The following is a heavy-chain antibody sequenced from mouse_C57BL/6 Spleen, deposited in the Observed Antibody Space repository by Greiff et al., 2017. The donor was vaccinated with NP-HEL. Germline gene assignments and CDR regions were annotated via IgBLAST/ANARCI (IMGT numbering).Heavy chain of an antibody. CDR3: ARVYYDHEGYFDV. CDR1: GYSITSDY. Sequence: EVKLMESGPGLAKPSQTLSLTCSVTGYSITSDYWNWIRKFPGNKLEYMGYISYSGSTYYNPSLKSRISITRDTSKNQYYLQLNSVTTEDTATYYCARVYYDHEGYFDVWGTGTTVTVSS. V-gene: IGHV3-8*01. J-gene: IGHJ1*03. D-gene: IGHD2-4*01. CDR2: ISYSGST.